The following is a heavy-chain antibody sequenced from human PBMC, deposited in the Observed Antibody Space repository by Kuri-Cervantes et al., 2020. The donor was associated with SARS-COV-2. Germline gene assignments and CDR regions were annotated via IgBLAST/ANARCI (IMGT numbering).Heavy chain of an antibody. V-gene: IGHV4-61*01. J-gene: IGHJ4*02. CDR2: INHSGST. CDR3: ARHHSGGGFDWLLDY. Sequence: SETLSLTCTVSGGSVSSGSYYWSWIRQPPGKGLEWIGDINHSGSTNYNPSLKSRVTISLDTSTNQFSLKLTSVTAAYTAVYYCARHHSGGGFDWLLDYWGQGTLVTVSS. CDR1: GGSVSSGSYY. D-gene: IGHD3-9*01.